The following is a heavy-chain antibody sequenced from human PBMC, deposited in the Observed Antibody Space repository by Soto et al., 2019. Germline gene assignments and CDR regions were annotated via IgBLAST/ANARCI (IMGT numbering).Heavy chain of an antibody. D-gene: IGHD3-3*01. J-gene: IGHJ6*02. CDR3: AANTYYDFWNTYGMDV. Sequence: ASVKVSCKASGGTFSSYAISWVRQAPGQGLEWMGGIIPIFGTANYAQKFQGRVTITADESTSTAYMELSSLRSEDTAVYYCAANTYYDFWNTYGMDVWGQGTTVTVSS. V-gene: IGHV1-69*13. CDR2: IIPIFGTA. CDR1: GGTFSSYA.